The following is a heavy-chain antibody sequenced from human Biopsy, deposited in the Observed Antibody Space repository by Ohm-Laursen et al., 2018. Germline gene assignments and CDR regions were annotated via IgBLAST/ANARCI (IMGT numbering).Heavy chain of an antibody. Sequence: SLRLSCAASGFTFSNYAMSRVRQAPGKGLEWVSYISFTGTSSYYADSVKGRFTISRDNAKNSLYLQMNSLRAEDTGIYYCARDLKWGQGTLVTVSS. J-gene: IGHJ4*02. CDR2: ISFTGTSS. CDR1: GFTFSNYA. CDR3: ARDLK. V-gene: IGHV3-48*03.